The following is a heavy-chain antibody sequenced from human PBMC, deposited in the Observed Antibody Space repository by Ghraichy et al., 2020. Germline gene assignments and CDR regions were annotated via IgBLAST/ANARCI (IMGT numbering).Heavy chain of an antibody. V-gene: IGHV3-48*02. D-gene: IGHD3-16*02. CDR3: ARDRDDIWGNYRYSFNY. Sequence: GGSLRLSCASSGFSFSTYSMNWVRQVPGKGLEWLSYISGSSGSIYYADSVRGRFTVSRANAKNSLFLQMNSLRDEDTAVYYCARDRDDIWGNYRYSFNYWGKGALVTVSS. J-gene: IGHJ4*02. CDR1: GFSFSTYS. CDR2: ISGSSGSI.